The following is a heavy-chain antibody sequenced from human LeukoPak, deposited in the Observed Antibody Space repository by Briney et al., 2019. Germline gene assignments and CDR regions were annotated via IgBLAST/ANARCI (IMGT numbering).Heavy chain of an antibody. CDR2: IHYPVKP. J-gene: IGHJ6*02. CDR1: GGSIRGHY. V-gene: IGHV4-59*11. Sequence: SETLSLTCSVSGGSIRGHYWTWIRQPPGKGLEGSGQIHYPVKPDYTPSLKSRITISVDTSKNQVSLQVSSVTAADSVIYYCARFGVDYDMDVWGHGTTVTVFS. D-gene: IGHD3-16*01. CDR3: ARFGVDYDMDV.